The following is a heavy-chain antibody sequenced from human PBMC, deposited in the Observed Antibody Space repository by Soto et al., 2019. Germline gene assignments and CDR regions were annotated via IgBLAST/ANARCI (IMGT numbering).Heavy chain of an antibody. CDR2: ISYDGTNK. CDR3: AKDLQSYGDYDYYCYGMDF. Sequence: QVQLVESGGGEVQPGRSLTISCAASGFTFSTYGMHWVRQTPGKGLEWVAVISYDGTNKFYSDSVKGRFTISRDNFKNTLTLHRNSLRADDTAVYSCAKDLQSYGDYDYYCYGMDFWGLGTRVTVSS. CDR1: GFTFSTYG. V-gene: IGHV3-30*18. J-gene: IGHJ6*02. D-gene: IGHD4-17*01.